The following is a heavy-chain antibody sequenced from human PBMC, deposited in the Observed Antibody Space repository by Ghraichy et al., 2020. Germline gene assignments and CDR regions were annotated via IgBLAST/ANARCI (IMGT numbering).Heavy chain of an antibody. Sequence: SETLSLTCTVSGGSISNYYWNWIRQPPGKGLEWIGYIYYSWSPNYNPSLKSRVTISVDTSKNQLSLKLNSVTAAATAVYYCASGTSRAWGSFDIWGQGTMVTVSS. CDR2: IYYSWSP. CDR1: GGSISNYY. CDR3: ASGTSRAWGSFDI. V-gene: IGHV4-59*01. D-gene: IGHD3-16*01. J-gene: IGHJ3*02.